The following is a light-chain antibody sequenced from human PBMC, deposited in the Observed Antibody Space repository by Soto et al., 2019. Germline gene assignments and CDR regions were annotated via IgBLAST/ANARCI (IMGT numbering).Light chain of an antibody. CDR3: SSYAGSNNYV. Sequence: QSVLTQPPSVSGAPGQTVTISCTGSSSNIGANYDVHWYQQRPGTAPKLLIFGNNNRPSGVPDRFSGSKSGTSASLAITGLQAEDEADYYCSSYAGSNNYVFGSGTKLTVL. CDR1: SSNIGANYD. CDR2: GNN. J-gene: IGLJ1*01. V-gene: IGLV1-40*01.